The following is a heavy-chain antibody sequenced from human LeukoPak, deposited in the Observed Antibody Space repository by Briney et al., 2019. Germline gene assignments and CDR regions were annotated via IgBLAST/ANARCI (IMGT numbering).Heavy chain of an antibody. J-gene: IGHJ4*02. V-gene: IGHV3-48*01. Sequence: PGGSLRLSCAASGFTFKKYWMNWVRQAPGKGLEWISYISSSGTTIYYADSVQGRFIISRGNARNSLYPQMNSLRAEDTAVYYCARVGYSDFWSGYYWDYWGQGTLATVSS. D-gene: IGHD3-3*01. CDR1: GFTFKKYW. CDR2: ISSSGTTI. CDR3: ARVGYSDFWSGYYWDY.